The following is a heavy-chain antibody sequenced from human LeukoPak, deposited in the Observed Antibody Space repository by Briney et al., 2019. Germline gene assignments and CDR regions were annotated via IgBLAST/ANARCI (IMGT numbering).Heavy chain of an antibody. V-gene: IGHV3-23*01. CDR3: AKTGYYYDRSDYYYDRSRYFDL. J-gene: IGHJ2*01. CDR1: EFSFSSYA. CDR2: ISGSGGNT. Sequence: GGSLRLSCAVSEFSFSSYAMSWVRQAPGKGLEWVSAISGSGGNTYYADSVKGRFTISRDNSKNTLYLQMNSLRAEDTAVYYCAKTGYYYDRSDYYYDRSRYFDLWGRGTLVTVSS. D-gene: IGHD3-22*01.